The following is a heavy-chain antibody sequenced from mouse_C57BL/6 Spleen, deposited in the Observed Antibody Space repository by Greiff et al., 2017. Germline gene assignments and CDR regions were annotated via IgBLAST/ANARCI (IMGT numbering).Heavy chain of an antibody. CDR3: ARSGAYYGMDY. V-gene: IGHV1-80*01. CDR1: GYAFSSYW. D-gene: IGHD1-1*01. J-gene: IGHJ2*01. Sequence: QVQLQQSGAELVKPGASVKISCKASGYAFSSYWMNWVKQRPGKGLEWIGQIYPGDGDTNYNGKFKGKATLTADKSSSTAYMQLSSLTSEDSAVYFCARSGAYYGMDYWGQGTTLTVSS. CDR2: IYPGDGDT.